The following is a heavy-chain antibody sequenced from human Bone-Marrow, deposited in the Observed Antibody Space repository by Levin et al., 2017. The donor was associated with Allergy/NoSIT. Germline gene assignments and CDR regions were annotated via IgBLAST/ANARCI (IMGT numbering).Heavy chain of an antibody. CDR1: GFMFDEYA. V-gene: IGHV3-9*01. Sequence: PGGSLRLSCAASGFMFDEYAMHWVRQAPGKGLEWVSGVSWNGDTRHYADSVKGRFTISRDNGKKSLYLQMNSLSAEDTALYYCVKGGCSATYDWIDPWGQGTLVTVSS. D-gene: IGHD3-10*02. CDR3: VKGGCSATYDWIDP. J-gene: IGHJ5*02. CDR2: VSWNGDTR.